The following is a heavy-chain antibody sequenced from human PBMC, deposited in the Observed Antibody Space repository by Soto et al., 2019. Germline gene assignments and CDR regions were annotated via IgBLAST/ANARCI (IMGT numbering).Heavy chain of an antibody. CDR3: ACAGTYYYDSSGYFSHYYGMDI. Sequence: QVQLVESGGGVVRPGRSQRLSCAASGFTFSSCGMHWVRQAPGKGLEWVAYISYDGSKKYYADSVKGRFTISRDNPKNTLYLQMNSLRAEDTAVYYCACAGTYYYDSSGYFSHYYGMDIWGQGTTVTVSS. V-gene: IGHV3-30*03. D-gene: IGHD3-22*01. CDR1: GFTFSSCG. CDR2: ISYDGSKK. J-gene: IGHJ6*02.